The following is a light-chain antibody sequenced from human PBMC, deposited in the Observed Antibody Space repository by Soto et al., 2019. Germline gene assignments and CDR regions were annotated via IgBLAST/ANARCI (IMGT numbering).Light chain of an antibody. V-gene: IGLV2-14*01. J-gene: IGLJ3*02. CDR3: TSYTTSSTHWV. CDR2: EVS. Sequence: QSALTQPASVSGSPGQSITISCTGTSSDVGGYNYVSWYQQHPGKAPKLMIYEVSKRPSGVSNRFSGSKSGNTASLTISGLQADDEADYYCTSYTTSSTHWVFGGGTKLTVL. CDR1: SSDVGGYNY.